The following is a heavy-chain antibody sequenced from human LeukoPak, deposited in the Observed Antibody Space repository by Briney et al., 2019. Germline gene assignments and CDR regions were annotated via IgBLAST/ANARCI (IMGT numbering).Heavy chain of an antibody. D-gene: IGHD6-13*01. Sequence: PSETLSLTCTVSGGSISSYYWSWIRQPPGKGLEWIGYIYYSGSTNYNPSLKSRVTISVDTSKNQFSLKLSSVTAADTAVYYCARDHVPGIAAAGTYNWFDPWGQGTLVTVSS. V-gene: IGHV4-59*01. CDR3: ARDHVPGIAAAGTYNWFDP. CDR1: GGSISSYY. J-gene: IGHJ5*02. CDR2: IYYSGST.